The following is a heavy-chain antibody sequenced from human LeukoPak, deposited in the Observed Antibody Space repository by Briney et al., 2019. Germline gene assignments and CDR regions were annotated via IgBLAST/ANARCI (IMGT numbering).Heavy chain of an antibody. V-gene: IGHV5-51*01. CDR3: ARQVLARDAFDI. Sequence: GESLKISCKGSGYRFTSYWIGWVRQMPGKGLEWMGIIYPGDSDTRYSPSFQGQVTISADKSITTAYLQWNSLKASDTAIYYCARQVLARDAFDIWGQGTMVTVSS. J-gene: IGHJ3*02. CDR1: GYRFTSYW. CDR2: IYPGDSDT.